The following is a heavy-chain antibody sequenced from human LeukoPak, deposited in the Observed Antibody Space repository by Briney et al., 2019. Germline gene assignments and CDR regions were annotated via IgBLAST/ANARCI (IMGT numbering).Heavy chain of an antibody. CDR1: GGSFSGYY. V-gene: IGHV4-34*01. CDR2: INHSGST. Sequence: SETLSLTXAVYGGSFSGYYWSWIRQPPGKGLEWIGEINHSGSTNYNPSLKSRVTISVDTSKNQFSLKLSSVTAADTAVYYCARGSVRGVMAGWGQGTLVTVSS. J-gene: IGHJ4*02. CDR3: ARGSVRGVMAG. D-gene: IGHD3-10*01.